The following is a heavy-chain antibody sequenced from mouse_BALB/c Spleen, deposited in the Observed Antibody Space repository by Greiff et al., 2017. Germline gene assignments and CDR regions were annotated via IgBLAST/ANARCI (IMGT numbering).Heavy chain of an antibody. D-gene: IGHD2-14*01. CDR2: ISSGSSTI. V-gene: IGHV5-17*02. CDR1: GFTFSSFG. CDR3: ARLGNFDV. J-gene: IGHJ1*01. Sequence: EVQRVESGGGLVQPGGSRKLSCAASGFTFSSFGMHWVRQAPEKGLEWVAYISSGSSTIYYADTVKGRFTISRDNPKNTLFLQMTSLRSEDTAMYYCARLGNFDVWGAGTTVTVSA.